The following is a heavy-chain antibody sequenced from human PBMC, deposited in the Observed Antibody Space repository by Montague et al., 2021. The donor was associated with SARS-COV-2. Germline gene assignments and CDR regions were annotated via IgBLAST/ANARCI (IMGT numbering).Heavy chain of an antibody. D-gene: IGHD6-19*01. Sequence: KKHIGSTNYNPSLKGRVTISVDTSKNQFSLKLSSVTAADTAVYYCARSLNQQWLRVTPGAFFGYWGRGTLVTV. J-gene: IGHJ4*02. CDR2: KKHIGST. V-gene: IGHV4-34*01. CDR3: ARSLNQQWLRVTPGAFFGY.